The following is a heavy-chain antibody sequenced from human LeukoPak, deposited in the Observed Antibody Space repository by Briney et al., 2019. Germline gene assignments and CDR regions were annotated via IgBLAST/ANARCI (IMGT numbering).Heavy chain of an antibody. CDR3: AREKDYLTGYHYYFDF. D-gene: IGHD3-9*01. V-gene: IGHV3-48*03. Sequence: GGSLRLSCAASGFTFSSYEMNWVRQAPGKGLEWVSYISSSGSTIYYADSVKGRFTISRDNAKSSLFLQMNSLRAEDTAVYYCAREKDYLTGYHYYFDFWGQGTPVTVSS. CDR1: GFTFSSYE. CDR2: ISSSGSTI. J-gene: IGHJ4*02.